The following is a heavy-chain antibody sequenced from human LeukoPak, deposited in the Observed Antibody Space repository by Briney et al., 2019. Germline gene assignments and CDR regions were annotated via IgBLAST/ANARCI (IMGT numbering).Heavy chain of an antibody. V-gene: IGHV4-39*07. CDR1: GGSIRSNSHY. CDR3: TRVDGVTNAFAIDS. J-gene: IGHJ4*02. D-gene: IGHD2-21*01. Sequence: SETLSLTCTVSGGSIRSNSHYWGWIRQPPGKGLEWIGIIYYSGSTYYNAFLKSRVTISIDTSKNQFSLRLGSVTAADTAVFFCTRVDGVTNAFAIDSWGQGTLVTVSS. CDR2: IYYSGST.